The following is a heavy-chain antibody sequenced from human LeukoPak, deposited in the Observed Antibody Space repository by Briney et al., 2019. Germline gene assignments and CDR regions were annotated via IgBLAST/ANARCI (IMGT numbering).Heavy chain of an antibody. Sequence: PGGSLRLSCAASGFTFDDYGMSWVRQAPGKGPEWVSGINWNGGSTVYADSVKRRFTIPRDNAKNSLYLQMNSLRAEDTALYYCARDRALWSGYYSDYWGQGTLVTVSS. D-gene: IGHD3-3*01. CDR3: ARDRALWSGYYSDY. CDR1: GFTFDDYG. V-gene: IGHV3-20*04. J-gene: IGHJ4*02. CDR2: INWNGGST.